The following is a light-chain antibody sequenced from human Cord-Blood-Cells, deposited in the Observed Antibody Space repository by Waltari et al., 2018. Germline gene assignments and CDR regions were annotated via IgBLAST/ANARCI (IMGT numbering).Light chain of an antibody. CDR2: LGS. J-gene: IGKJ2*01. CDR1: QSLLHSNGYNY. CDR3: MQALQTRYT. Sequence: DIVMTQSPLSLPVTPGEPASTSCRSSQSLLHSNGYNYLGWYLQKPGQSPQLLIYLGSNRASGVPDRFSGSGSGTDFTLKISRVEAEDVGVYYCMQALQTRYTFGQGTKLEIK. V-gene: IGKV2-28*01.